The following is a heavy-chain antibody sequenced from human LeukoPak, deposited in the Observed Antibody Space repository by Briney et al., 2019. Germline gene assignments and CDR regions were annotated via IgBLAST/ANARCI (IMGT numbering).Heavy chain of an antibody. CDR3: ARPDQ. Sequence: PGGSLRLSCVASGFTFSDYEINWVRQAPGKGLEWISYISSSGNIKYYADSVKGRFTISRDNAKNSLYLQMSRLRAEDTATYYCARPDQWGQGTVVTVSS. V-gene: IGHV3-48*03. J-gene: IGHJ4*02. D-gene: IGHD1-14*01. CDR1: GFTFSDYE. CDR2: ISSSGNIK.